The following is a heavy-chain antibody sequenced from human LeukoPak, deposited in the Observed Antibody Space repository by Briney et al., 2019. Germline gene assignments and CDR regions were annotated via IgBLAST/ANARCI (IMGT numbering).Heavy chain of an antibody. CDR3: ARCPLQFGPPYYFDY. CDR1: GGTFSSYA. Sequence: SVKVSCKASGGTFSSYAISWVRQAPGQGLEWTGGIIPIFGTANYAQKFQGRVTITADESTSTAYMELSSLRSEDTAVYYCARCPLQFGPPYYFDYWGQGTLVTVSS. V-gene: IGHV1-69*13. CDR2: IIPIFGTA. J-gene: IGHJ4*02. D-gene: IGHD5-24*01.